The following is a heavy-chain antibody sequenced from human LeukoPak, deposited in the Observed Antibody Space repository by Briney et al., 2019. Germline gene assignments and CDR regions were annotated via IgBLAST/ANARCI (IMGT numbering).Heavy chain of an antibody. CDR3: ARGRRVAAAGTGYYYVMDV. CDR2: INHSGST. V-gene: IGHV4-34*01. J-gene: IGHJ6*02. Sequence: PSETLSLTCAVYGGSFSGYYWSWIRQPPGKGLEWIGEINHSGSTNYNPSLKSRVTISVDTCKNPFSLKLSSVTAADTAVYYCARGRRVAAAGTGYYYVMDVWGQGTTVTVSS. D-gene: IGHD6-13*01. CDR1: GGSFSGYY.